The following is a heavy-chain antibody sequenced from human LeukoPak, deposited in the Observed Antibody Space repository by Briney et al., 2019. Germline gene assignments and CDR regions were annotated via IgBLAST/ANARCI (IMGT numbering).Heavy chain of an antibody. V-gene: IGHV3-30*18. CDR2: ISYDGSNK. Sequence: GRSLRLSCAASGFTFSSYGMHWVRQAPGKGLEWVAVISYDGSNKYYADSVKGRFTISRDNSKNTLYLQMNSLRAEDTAVYYCAKAPDYYDSSGYYLYYWDQGTLVTVSS. CDR1: GFTFSSYG. J-gene: IGHJ4*02. CDR3: AKAPDYYDSSGYYLYY. D-gene: IGHD3-22*01.